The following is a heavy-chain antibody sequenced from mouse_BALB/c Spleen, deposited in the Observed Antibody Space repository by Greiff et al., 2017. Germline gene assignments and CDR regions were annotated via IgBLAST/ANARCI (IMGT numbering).Heavy chain of an antibody. D-gene: IGHD1-1*01. J-gene: IGHJ2*01. CDR3: ARGSYGRGYYCDY. CDR2: ISYDGSN. CDR1: GYSITSGYY. V-gene: IGHV3-6*02. Sequence: EVQLVESGPGLVKPSQSLSLTCSVTGYSITSGYYWNWLRQFPGNKLEWMGYISYDGSNNYNPSLKNRISITRDTSKNQFFLKLNSVTTEDTATYYCARGSYGRGYYCDYWGQGTTLTVSS.